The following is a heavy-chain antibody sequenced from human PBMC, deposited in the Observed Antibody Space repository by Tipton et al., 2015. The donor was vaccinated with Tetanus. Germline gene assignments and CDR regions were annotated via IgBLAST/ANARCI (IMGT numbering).Heavy chain of an antibody. CDR3: ASLPQLWFGELFDY. D-gene: IGHD3-10*01. CDR2: IYYSGST. J-gene: IGHJ4*02. CDR1: GGSISSYY. Sequence: TLSLTCTVSGGSISSYYWSWIRQPPGKGLEWIGYIYYSGSTNYNPSLKSRVTISVDTSKNQFSLKLSSVTAADTAVYYCASLPQLWFGELFDYWGQGTLVTVSS. V-gene: IGHV4-59*01.